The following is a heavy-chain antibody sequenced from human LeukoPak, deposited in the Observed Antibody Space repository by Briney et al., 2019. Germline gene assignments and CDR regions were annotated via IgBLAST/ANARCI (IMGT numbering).Heavy chain of an antibody. V-gene: IGHV3-30*02. CDR1: GFTFSSYG. J-gene: IGHJ4*02. Sequence: GGSLRLSCAASGFTFSSYGMHWVRQAPGKGLEWVAFIRYDGSNKYYADSVKGRFTISRDNSKNTLYLQMNSLRAEDTAVYYCAKTSTVDFWSGYFDYWGQGTLVTVSS. CDR3: AKTSTVDFWSGYFDY. CDR2: IRYDGSNK. D-gene: IGHD3-3*01.